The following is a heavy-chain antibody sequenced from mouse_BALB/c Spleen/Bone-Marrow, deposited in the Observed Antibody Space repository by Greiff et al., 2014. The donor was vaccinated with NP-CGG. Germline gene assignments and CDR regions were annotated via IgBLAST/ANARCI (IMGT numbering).Heavy chain of an antibody. CDR1: GFTFSSYG. CDR2: ISSRGSYT. J-gene: IGHJ2*01. V-gene: IGHV5-6*01. CDR3: SRRSDYDYFDY. Sequence: EVQLVESGGDLVKPGGSLKLSCAASGFTFSSYGMSWVRQTPDKRLEWVATISSRGSYTFYPDSVKGRFTISRDNAKNTLYLQMSSLKSEDTAIYYCSRRSDYDYFDYGGQGTTLTGSS. D-gene: IGHD2-4*01.